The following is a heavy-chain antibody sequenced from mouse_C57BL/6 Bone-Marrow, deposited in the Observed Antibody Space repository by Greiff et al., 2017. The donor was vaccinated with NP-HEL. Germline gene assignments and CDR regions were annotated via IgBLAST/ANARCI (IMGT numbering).Heavy chain of an antibody. D-gene: IGHD1-1*01. CDR1: GYTFTSYG. J-gene: IGHJ3*01. V-gene: IGHV1-81*01. CDR3: AQYYYGPFAY. CDR2: IYPRSGNT. Sequence: VHLVESGAELARPGASVKLSCKASGYTFTSYGISWVKQRTGQGLEWIGEIYPRSGNTYYNEKFKGKATLTADKSSSTAYMELRSLTSEDSAVYFCAQYYYGPFAYWGQGTLVTVSA.